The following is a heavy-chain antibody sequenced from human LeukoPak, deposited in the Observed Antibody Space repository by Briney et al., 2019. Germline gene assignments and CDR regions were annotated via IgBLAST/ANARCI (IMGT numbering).Heavy chain of an antibody. Sequence: GGSLRLSCAASGFTFSSYSMNWVRQAXXXXLEWVSSISXSXXXXYYADSVKGRFTISRDNAKNSLYLQMNSLRAEDTAVYYCAREEEARYCSGGSCYPRYGMDVWGQGTTVTVPS. CDR3: AREEEARYCSGGSCYPRYGMDV. J-gene: IGHJ6*02. CDR2: ISXSXXXX. D-gene: IGHD2-15*01. CDR1: GFTFSSYS. V-gene: IGHV3-21*01.